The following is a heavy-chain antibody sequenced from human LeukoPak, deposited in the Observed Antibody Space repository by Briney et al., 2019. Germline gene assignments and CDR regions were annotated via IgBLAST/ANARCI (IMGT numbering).Heavy chain of an antibody. V-gene: IGHV3-23*01. D-gene: IGHD3-22*01. CDR3: AKDPFRGGVVVPFPFWFDP. Sequence: PGGSLRLSCAASGFTFSSYAMSWVRQAPGKRLEWVSAISGSGGSTYYADSVKGRFTISRDNSKNTLYLQVNSLRAEDTAVYYCAKDPFRGGVVVPFPFWFDPWGQGTLVTVSS. CDR2: ISGSGGST. CDR1: GFTFSSYA. J-gene: IGHJ5*02.